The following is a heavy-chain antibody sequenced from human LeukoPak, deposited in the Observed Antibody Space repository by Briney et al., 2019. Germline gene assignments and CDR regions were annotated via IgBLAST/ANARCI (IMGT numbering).Heavy chain of an antibody. D-gene: IGHD2-21*01. CDR3: ASPDPGLVSGRAFDI. J-gene: IGHJ3*02. Sequence: GGSLRLSCAASGFTFSDYYMSWIRQAPGKGLEWVAYIISSGRTIYYADSVKGRFTISRVNAKNSLYLQMNSLRAEDTAVYYCASPDPGLVSGRAFDIWGQGTMVTVSS. CDR1: GFTFSDYY. CDR2: IISSGRTI. V-gene: IGHV3-11*04.